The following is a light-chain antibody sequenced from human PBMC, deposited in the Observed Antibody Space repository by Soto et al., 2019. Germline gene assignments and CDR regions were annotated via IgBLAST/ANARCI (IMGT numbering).Light chain of an antibody. J-gene: IGKJ1*01. V-gene: IGKV3-20*01. CDR3: QQYGRSPST. Sequence: EIVLTQSPGTLSLSPGERATLSCRASQSVSSSYLAWYQQRPGQAPRLLIYDASSRATGIPDRFSGSGSGTDLTLAISRLEPEDFAVYYCQQYGRSPSTFGQGTKVEIK. CDR1: QSVSSSY. CDR2: DAS.